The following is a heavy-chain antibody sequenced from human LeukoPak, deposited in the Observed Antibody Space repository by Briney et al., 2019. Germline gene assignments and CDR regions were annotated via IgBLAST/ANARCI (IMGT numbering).Heavy chain of an antibody. CDR2: VKQDGSEK. J-gene: IGHJ2*01. CDR1: GFTFSNYW. Sequence: PGGSLRLSCAASGFTFSNYWMNWVRQAPGKGLEWVANVKQDGSEKYYVDSVKGRVTISRDNAKNSLYLQMNSLRAEDTAVYYCARDGDYCSSTSCYTTVYFGLWGRGTLVTVSS. CDR3: ARDGDYCSSTSCYTTVYFGL. V-gene: IGHV3-7*01. D-gene: IGHD2-2*02.